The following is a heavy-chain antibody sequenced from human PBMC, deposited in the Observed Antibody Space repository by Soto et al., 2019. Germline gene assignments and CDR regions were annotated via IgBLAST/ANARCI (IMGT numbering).Heavy chain of an antibody. Sequence: ASETLSLTCTVSGGSISSGDYYWSWIRQPPGKGLEWIGYIYYSGSTYYNPSLKSRVTISVDTSKNQFSLKLSSVTAADTAVYYCARGSYYYDSSGYYHYWSQGTLVTVSS. D-gene: IGHD3-22*01. V-gene: IGHV4-30-4*01. CDR1: GGSISSGDYY. CDR3: ARGSYYYDSSGYYHY. J-gene: IGHJ4*02. CDR2: IYYSGST.